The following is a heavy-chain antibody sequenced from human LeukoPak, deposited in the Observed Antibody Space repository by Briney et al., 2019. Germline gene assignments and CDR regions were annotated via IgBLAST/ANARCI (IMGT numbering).Heavy chain of an antibody. CDR3: ASRLITMDGMDV. CDR1: GFTFSSYS. J-gene: IGHJ6*02. D-gene: IGHD3-10*01. CDR2: ISSSSSTI. V-gene: IGHV3-48*04. Sequence: GGSLRLSCAASGFTFSSYSMNWVRQAPGKGLEWVSYISSSSSTIYYADSVKGRFTISRDNAKDSLYLQMNSLRAEDTAVYYCASRLITMDGMDVWGQGTTVTVSS.